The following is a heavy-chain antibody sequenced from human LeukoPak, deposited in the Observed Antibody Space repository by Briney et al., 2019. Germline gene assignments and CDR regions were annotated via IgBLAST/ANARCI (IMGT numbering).Heavy chain of an antibody. V-gene: IGHV3-23*01. D-gene: IGHD5-12*01. CDR1: GFTFSNYA. J-gene: IGHJ4*02. Sequence: PGGSLRLSCAASGFTFSNYAISWVRQAPGKGLEWLSAISGSGHSIYSADSVKGRFPISRDNSKNTLYLQMSSLRAENTAVYYCAKPFYSGFDSHFDYWGQETLVTVSS. CDR2: ISGSGHSI. CDR3: AKPFYSGFDSHFDY.